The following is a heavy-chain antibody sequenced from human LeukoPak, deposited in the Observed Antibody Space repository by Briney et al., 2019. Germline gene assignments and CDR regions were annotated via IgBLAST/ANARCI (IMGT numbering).Heavy chain of an antibody. CDR2: IIPIFGTA. Sequence: ASVKVSCKASGGTFSSYAISWVRQAPGQGLERMGGIIPIFGTANYAQKFQGRVTMTRDTSISTAYMELSRLTSDDTAVYYCANRNGGNLPFWDYWGQGTLVIVSS. CDR1: GGTFSSYA. V-gene: IGHV1-69*05. J-gene: IGHJ4*02. D-gene: IGHD5-24*01. CDR3: ANRNGGNLPFWDY.